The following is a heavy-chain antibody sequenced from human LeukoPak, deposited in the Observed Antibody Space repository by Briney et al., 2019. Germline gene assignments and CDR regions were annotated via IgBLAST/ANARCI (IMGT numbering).Heavy chain of an antibody. J-gene: IGHJ4*02. D-gene: IGHD1-14*01. CDR1: GFTFGGYG. V-gene: IGHV3-33*01. CDR3: TRYNNDHFDY. CDR2: IAYDGSRA. Sequence: GGSLRLSCAGSGFTFGGYGIHWFRQTPGKGLEWVAVIAYDGSRAFYADSVKGRFTISRDNSKNTMSVQMDDLRAEDTAVYYCTRYNNDHFDYWGQGTLVTVSS.